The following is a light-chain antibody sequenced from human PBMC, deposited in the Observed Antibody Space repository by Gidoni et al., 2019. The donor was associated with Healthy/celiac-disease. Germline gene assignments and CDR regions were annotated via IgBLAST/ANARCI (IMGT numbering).Light chain of an antibody. CDR2: WAS. J-gene: IGKJ2*01. CDR1: QSVLYSSNNKNY. V-gene: IGKV4-1*01. CDR3: QQYYSTPPA. Sequence: DIVITQSPDPLAVSLGARATINCKSSQSVLYSSNNKNYLAWYQQKPGQPPKLLIYWASTRESGVPDRFSGSGSGTDFTLTISSLQAEDVAVYYCQQYYSTPPAFGQGTKLEIK.